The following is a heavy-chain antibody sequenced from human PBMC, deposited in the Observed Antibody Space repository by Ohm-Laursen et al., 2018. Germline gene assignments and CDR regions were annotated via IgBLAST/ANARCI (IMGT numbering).Heavy chain of an antibody. CDR2: INHSGST. CDR1: GGSFSGYY. J-gene: IGHJ3*02. CDR3: ARRGHAFDI. Sequence: GTLSLTCAVYGGSFSGYYWSWIRQPPGKGLEWIGEINHSGSTNYNPSLKSRVTISVDTSKNQFSLKLSSVTAADTAVYYCARRGHAFDIWGQGTMVTVSS. V-gene: IGHV4-34*01.